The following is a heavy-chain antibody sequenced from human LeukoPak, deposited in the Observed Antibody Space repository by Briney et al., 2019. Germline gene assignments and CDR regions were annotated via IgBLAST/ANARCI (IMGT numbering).Heavy chain of an antibody. CDR3: ARIYGYRSDY. CDR1: GLPFSSHG. D-gene: IGHD5-24*01. Sequence: GGSLRLSCAASGLPFSSHGMHWVRQAPGKGLEWVAVIWYDGSKSYYTDSVKGRFTISRDNSKYMLYLQMNSLRVEDTGVYYCARIYGYRSDYWGQGTLVTVSS. V-gene: IGHV3-33*01. J-gene: IGHJ4*02. CDR2: IWYDGSKS.